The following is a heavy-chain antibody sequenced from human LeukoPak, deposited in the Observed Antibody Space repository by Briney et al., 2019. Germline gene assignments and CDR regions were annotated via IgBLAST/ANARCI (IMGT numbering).Heavy chain of an antibody. CDR1: GYTFTSYG. V-gene: IGHV1-8*03. D-gene: IGHD6-6*01. Sequence: ASVKVSCKASGYTFTSYGISWVRQATGQGLEWMGWMNPNSGNTGYAQKFQGRVTITRNTSISTAYMELSSLRSEDTAVYYCARRYSSSSWTRPQNWFDPWGQGTLVTVSS. J-gene: IGHJ5*02. CDR2: MNPNSGNT. CDR3: ARRYSSSSWTRPQNWFDP.